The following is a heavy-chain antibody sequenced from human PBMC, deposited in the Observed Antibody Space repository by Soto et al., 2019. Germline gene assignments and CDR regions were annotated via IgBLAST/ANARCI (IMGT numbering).Heavy chain of an antibody. CDR1: GFTFSDYY. Sequence: LRLSCAASGFTFSDYYMSWIRQAPGKGLEWVSYISSSGSTIYYADSVKGRFTISRDNAKNSLYLQMNSLRAEDTAVYYCARVRIAAAGLNLDYWGQGTLVTVSS. V-gene: IGHV3-11*01. D-gene: IGHD6-13*01. J-gene: IGHJ4*02. CDR3: ARVRIAAAGLNLDY. CDR2: ISSSGSTI.